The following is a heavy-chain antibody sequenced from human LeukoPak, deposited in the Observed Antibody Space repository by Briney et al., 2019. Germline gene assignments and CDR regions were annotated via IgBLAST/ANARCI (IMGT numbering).Heavy chain of an antibody. D-gene: IGHD2-2*01. J-gene: IGHJ3*02. Sequence: PGGSLRLSRAASGFTFSSYSMNWVRQAPGKGLEWVSYISSSSTIYYADSVKGRFTISRDNAKNSLYLQMNSLRAEDTAVYYCARGEDIVVVPAALAFDIWGQGTMVTVSS. CDR2: ISSSSTI. CDR1: GFTFSSYS. V-gene: IGHV3-48*01. CDR3: ARGEDIVVVPAALAFDI.